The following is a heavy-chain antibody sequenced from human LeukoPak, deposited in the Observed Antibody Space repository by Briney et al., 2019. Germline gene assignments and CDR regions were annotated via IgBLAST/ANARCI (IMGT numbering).Heavy chain of an antibody. Sequence: PSETLSLTCTVSGGSISSYYWSWTRQPPGKGLEWIGYVYYSGSTEYNPSLRSRVTISLEMSKHQFSLNVTSVTAADTAVYYCATNTGTVFDYWGQGALVTVSS. V-gene: IGHV4-59*01. J-gene: IGHJ4*02. CDR1: GGSISSYY. CDR2: VYYSGST. D-gene: IGHD7-27*01. CDR3: ATNTGTVFDY.